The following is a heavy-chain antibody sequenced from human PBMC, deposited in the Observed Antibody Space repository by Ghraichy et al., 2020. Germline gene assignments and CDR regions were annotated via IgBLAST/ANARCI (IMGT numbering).Heavy chain of an antibody. CDR1: GGSFSGYY. Sequence: ETLSLTCAVYGGSFSGYYWSWIRQPPGKGLEWIGEINHSGSTNYNPSLKSRVTISVDTSKNQFSLKLSSVTAADTAVYYCARGTSIAVADYWGQGTLVTVSS. CDR3: ARGTSIAVADY. D-gene: IGHD6-19*01. CDR2: INHSGST. V-gene: IGHV4-34*01. J-gene: IGHJ4*02.